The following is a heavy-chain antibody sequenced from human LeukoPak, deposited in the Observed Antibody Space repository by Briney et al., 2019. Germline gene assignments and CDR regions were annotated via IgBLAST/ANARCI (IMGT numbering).Heavy chain of an antibody. CDR1: GYTFTSYD. D-gene: IGHD7-27*01. CDR2: MSPNSGNT. J-gene: IGHJ4*02. V-gene: IGHV1-8*01. CDR3: VRTPPNWGADF. Sequence: ASVKVSCKASGYTFTSYDINSMRQSSGQRLEWMGWMSPNSGNTGYAQKFQGRVTMTRDTSTGTAYLELSSLRSEDSAVYYCVRTPPNWGADFWGQGTLSPSPQ.